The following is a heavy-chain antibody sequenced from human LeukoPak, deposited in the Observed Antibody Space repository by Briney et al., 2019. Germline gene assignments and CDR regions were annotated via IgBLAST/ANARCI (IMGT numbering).Heavy chain of an antibody. J-gene: IGHJ6*03. CDR1: GFTFDDYA. D-gene: IGHD2-15*01. CDR3: AKSEMYCYGGICYPFYYMDV. CDR2: ISWNSGSI. V-gene: IGHV3-9*03. Sequence: PGGSLRFSCAASGFTFDDYAMHWVRQAPGKGLEWVSGISWNSGSIGYADSVKGRFTISRDNAKNSLYLQMNSLRAEDMALYYCAKSEMYCYGGICYPFYYMDVRGKGTTVTVSS.